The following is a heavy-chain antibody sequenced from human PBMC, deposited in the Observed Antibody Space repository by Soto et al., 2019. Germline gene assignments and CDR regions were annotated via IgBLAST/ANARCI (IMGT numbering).Heavy chain of an antibody. Sequence: ASVKVSCKASGYTFTSYDINWVRQATGQGLEWMGRINPNSGKANYAQKFQGRVTITADNSTSTAYMELSSLRSEDTAVYYCARLPTSRDHDYWGQGTLVTVSS. J-gene: IGHJ4*02. CDR1: GYTFTSYD. V-gene: IGHV1-8*01. CDR2: INPNSGKA. CDR3: ARLPTSRDHDY.